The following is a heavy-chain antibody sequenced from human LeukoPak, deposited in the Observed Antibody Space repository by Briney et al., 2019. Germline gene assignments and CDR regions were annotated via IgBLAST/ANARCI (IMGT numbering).Heavy chain of an antibody. V-gene: IGHV3-23*01. D-gene: IGHD6-13*01. CDR1: GFTFSSYA. CDR2: ISGSGGGT. J-gene: IGHJ5*02. CDR3: AKDGYTSSWYRFDP. Sequence: GGSLRLSCAASGFTFSSYAMSWVRQAPGKGLEWVSAISGSGGGTSYADSVKGRFTISRDNSKNTLSLQMNSLRAEDTAVYYCAKDGYTSSWYRFDPWGQGTLVTVSS.